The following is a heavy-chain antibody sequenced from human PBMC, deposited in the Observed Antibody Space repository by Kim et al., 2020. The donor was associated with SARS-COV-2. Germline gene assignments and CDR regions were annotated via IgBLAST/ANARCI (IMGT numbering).Heavy chain of an antibody. V-gene: IGHV3-11*06. J-gene: IGHJ4*02. CDR3: ARGSVLRYFDWLSPRYYFDY. Sequence: RITISRDNAKNSVYLKMNSLRAEDTAVYYCARGSVLRYFDWLSPRYYFDYWGQGTLVTVSS. D-gene: IGHD3-9*01.